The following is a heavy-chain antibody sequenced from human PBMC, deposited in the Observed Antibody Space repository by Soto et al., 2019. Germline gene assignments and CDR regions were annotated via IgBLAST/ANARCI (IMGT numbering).Heavy chain of an antibody. Sequence: GESLKISCKASGYSFTTYWICWVRQMPGKGLEWMGVVYPGDSDTKYSPSLQGQVTISADTSISTAYLQWTSLKASDTAMYYCARSRRGAYSSGWYSPSGYYNYGIDVWGQGTKVTVSS. J-gene: IGHJ6*02. V-gene: IGHV5-51*01. CDR3: ARSRRGAYSSGWYSPSGYYNYGIDV. D-gene: IGHD6-19*01. CDR2: VYPGDSDT. CDR1: GYSFTTYW.